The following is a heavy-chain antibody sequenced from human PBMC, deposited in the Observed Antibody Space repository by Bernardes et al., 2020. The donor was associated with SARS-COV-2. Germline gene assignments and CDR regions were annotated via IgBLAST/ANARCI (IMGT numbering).Heavy chain of an antibody. CDR3: ARVRRPMVRGVSVNWFDP. D-gene: IGHD3-10*01. CDR1: GGSFSGYY. Sequence: SETLSLTCAVYGGSFSGYYWSWIRQPPGKGLEWIGEINHSGSTNFNPSPQSRVTISVDTSKNQFSLKLSTVTAADTAVYYCARVRRPMVRGVSVNWFDPWGQGTLVTVSS. J-gene: IGHJ5*02. CDR2: INHSGST. V-gene: IGHV4-34*01.